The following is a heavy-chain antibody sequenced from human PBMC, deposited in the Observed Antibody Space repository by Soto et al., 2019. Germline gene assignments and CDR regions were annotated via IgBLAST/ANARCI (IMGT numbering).Heavy chain of an antibody. CDR1: GFTFSSYA. J-gene: IGHJ4*02. V-gene: IGHV3-23*01. Sequence: LRLSCAASGFTFSSYAMSWVRQAPGKGLEWVSAISGSGGSTYYADSVKGRFTISRDNSKNTLYLQMNSPRAEDTAVYYCAKYDILTGYYSCFDYWGQGTLVTVSS. CDR2: ISGSGGST. D-gene: IGHD3-9*01. CDR3: AKYDILTGYYSCFDY.